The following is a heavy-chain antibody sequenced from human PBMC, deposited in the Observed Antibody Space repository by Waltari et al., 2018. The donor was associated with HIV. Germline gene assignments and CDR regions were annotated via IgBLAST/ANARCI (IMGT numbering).Heavy chain of an antibody. J-gene: IGHJ6*02. V-gene: IGHV1-46*03. CDR3: ARGDVVEETGDYYYGIDV. Sequence: QAQLVQSGAEVKKPGASVKVSCTASGYTFPSYSLHCVRQAPGQGLEWMGKINPSRGSTTFAQKFQGRVTMTRDTSTNTVYMDLSSLRSEDTAVYYCARGDVVEETGDYYYGIDVWGQGTTVTVSS. CDR2: INPSRGST. CDR1: GYTFPSYS. D-gene: IGHD2-2*01.